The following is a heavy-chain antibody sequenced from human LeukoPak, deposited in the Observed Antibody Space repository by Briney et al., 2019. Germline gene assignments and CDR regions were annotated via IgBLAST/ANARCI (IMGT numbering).Heavy chain of an antibody. J-gene: IGHJ4*02. CDR2: INHSGST. CDR3: ARGRRYYDSSGYFPFRY. Sequence: PSETLSLTCTVSGGSISSSSYYWGWIRQPPGKGLEWIGEINHSGSTNYNPSLKSRVTISVDTSKNQFSLKLSSVTAADTAVYYCARGRRYYDSSGYFPFRYWGQGTLVTVSS. CDR1: GGSISSSSYY. D-gene: IGHD3-22*01. V-gene: IGHV4-39*07.